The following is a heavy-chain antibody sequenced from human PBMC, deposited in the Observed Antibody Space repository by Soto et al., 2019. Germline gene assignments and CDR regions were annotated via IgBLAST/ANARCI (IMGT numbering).Heavy chain of an antibody. J-gene: IGHJ4*02. CDR1: GYSFTSYW. Sequence: HGESLKISCKGSGYSFTSYWIGWVRQMPGKGLEWMGIIYPGDSDTRYSPSFQGQVTISADKSISTAYLQWSSLRASDTAMYYCATSAVPYSILALDYWGQGTLVTVSS. D-gene: IGHD4-4*01. V-gene: IGHV5-51*01. CDR2: IYPGDSDT. CDR3: ATSAVPYSILALDY.